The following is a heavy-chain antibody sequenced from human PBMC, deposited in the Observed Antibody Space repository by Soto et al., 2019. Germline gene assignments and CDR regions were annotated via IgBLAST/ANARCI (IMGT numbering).Heavy chain of an antibody. D-gene: IGHD3-22*01. Sequence: VKGCGKGTSRTSSNYAIRRVRQAPGQGLEWVGGIIPIFGTGKYAQKCQGRVTITADESTSTAYMELSSLRSEDTAVYYCARGNDSSGYLKFDYWAQATLVSVSA. CDR2: IIPIFGTG. V-gene: IGHV1-69*13. CDR1: SRTSSNYA. CDR3: ARGNDSSGYLKFDY. J-gene: IGHJ4*02.